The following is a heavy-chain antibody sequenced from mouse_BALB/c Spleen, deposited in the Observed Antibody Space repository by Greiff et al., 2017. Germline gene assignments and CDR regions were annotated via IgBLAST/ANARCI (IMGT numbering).Heavy chain of an antibody. J-gene: IGHJ4*01. Sequence: EVQVVESGGGLVQPGGSRKLSCAASGFTFSSFGMHWVRQAPEKGLEWVAYISSGSSTIYYADTVKGRFTISRDNPKNTLFLQMTSLRSEDTAMYYCARYDGYHYYAMDYWGQGTSVTVSS. CDR2: ISSGSSTI. D-gene: IGHD2-2*01. V-gene: IGHV5-17*02. CDR1: GFTFSSFG. CDR3: ARYDGYHYYAMDY.